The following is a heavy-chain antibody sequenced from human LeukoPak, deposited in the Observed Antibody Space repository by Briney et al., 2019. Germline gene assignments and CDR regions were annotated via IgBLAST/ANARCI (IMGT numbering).Heavy chain of an antibody. J-gene: IGHJ5*02. CDR3: ARRHGDYNWFDP. Sequence: SETLSLTCAVSGYSISSGYCWGWIRQPPGKGLEWIGSIYNSGSTYYNPSLKSRVTISVDTSKNQFSLKLSSVTAADTAVYYCARRHGDYNWFDPWGQGTLVTVSS. D-gene: IGHD2-21*02. V-gene: IGHV4-38-2*01. CDR1: GYSISSGYC. CDR2: IYNSGST.